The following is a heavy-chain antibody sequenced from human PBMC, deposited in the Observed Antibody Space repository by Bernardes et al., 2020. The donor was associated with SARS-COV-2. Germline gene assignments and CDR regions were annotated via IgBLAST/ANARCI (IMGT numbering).Heavy chain of an antibody. CDR3: ARSAGMDV. J-gene: IGHJ6*02. V-gene: IGHV3-7*03. Sequence: GGSLRLSCAGSGFDFSDYWMTWVRQAPGKGLEWVANIKRDGGEPYYGDSVTGRFTISRDNAKNLVFLQMNSLRAEDTAVFYCARSAGMDVWGQGAMVLVSS. CDR1: GFDFSDYW. CDR2: IKRDGGEP.